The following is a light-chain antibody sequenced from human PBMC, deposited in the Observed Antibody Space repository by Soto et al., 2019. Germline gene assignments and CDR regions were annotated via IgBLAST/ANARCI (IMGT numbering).Light chain of an antibody. V-gene: IGKV3-15*01. CDR3: QQYSQWPSYT. Sequence: EIVMTESPLTLSASPGEGVSLSCRASQSVGSNIAWYQQKPGQSPRLLVYDASTRATAIPARFSGSGSETEFTLTINALQPEDLAVYYCQQYSQWPSYTLGQGTKVDIK. J-gene: IGKJ2*01. CDR2: DAS. CDR1: QSVGSN.